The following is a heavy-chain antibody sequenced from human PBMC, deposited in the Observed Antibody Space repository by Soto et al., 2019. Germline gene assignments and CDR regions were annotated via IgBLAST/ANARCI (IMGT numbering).Heavy chain of an antibody. Sequence: SETLSLTCSVSGDSISTVDYFWAWIRQPPGQALEYIGYIYKSATTYYNPSFESRVAISLDTSKIQFSLNVTSVTAADTAVYFCARGRYCLTGRCFPNWFDSWGQGTLVTVSS. CDR3: ARGRYCLTGRCFPNWFDS. CDR2: IYKSATT. D-gene: IGHD2-15*01. V-gene: IGHV4-30-4*01. J-gene: IGHJ5*01. CDR1: GDSISTVDYF.